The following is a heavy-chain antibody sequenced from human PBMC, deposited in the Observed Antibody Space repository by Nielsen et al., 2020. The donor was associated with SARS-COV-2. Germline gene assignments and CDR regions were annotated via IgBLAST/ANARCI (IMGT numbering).Heavy chain of an antibody. V-gene: IGHV5-51*01. D-gene: IGHD2-2*02. Sequence: GESLKISCKGSGYSFTRYWIGWVRQMPGKGLEWMGIIYPGDSDTRYSPSFQGQVTISADKSISTAYLQWSSLKASDTAMYYCARHGDCSSTSCYIDYWGQGTLVTVSS. CDR1: GYSFTRYW. CDR3: ARHGDCSSTSCYIDY. J-gene: IGHJ4*02. CDR2: IYPGDSDT.